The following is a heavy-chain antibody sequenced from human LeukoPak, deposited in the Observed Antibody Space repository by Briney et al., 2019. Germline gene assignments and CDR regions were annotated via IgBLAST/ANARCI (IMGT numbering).Heavy chain of an antibody. CDR3: ARICSTTDCLISA. J-gene: IGHJ4*02. CDR1: GFTFSRYW. CDR2: INSDGSYT. D-gene: IGHD2-2*01. V-gene: IGHV3-74*01. Sequence: GGSLRLSCAASGFTFSRYWMHWVGQAPGKGLVWVSRINSDGSYTSYADFVKGRFTISRDNAKNTVYLQMSSLRAEDTAVYYCARICSTTDCLISAWGQGTLVTVSS.